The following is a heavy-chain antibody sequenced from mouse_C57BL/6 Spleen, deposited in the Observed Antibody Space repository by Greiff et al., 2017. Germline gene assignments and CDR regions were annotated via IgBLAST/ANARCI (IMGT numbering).Heavy chain of an antibody. CDR2: ISSGSSTI. CDR1: GFTFSDYG. J-gene: IGHJ3*01. D-gene: IGHD2-4*01. V-gene: IGHV5-17*01. CDR3: AIYYDYDGFAY. Sequence: EVKLVESGGGLVKPGGSLKLSCAASGFTFSDYGMHGVRQAPERGLEWVAYISSGSSTIYYADTVKGRFTISRDNAKNTLFLQMTSLRSEDTAMYYCAIYYDYDGFAYWGQGTLVTVSA.